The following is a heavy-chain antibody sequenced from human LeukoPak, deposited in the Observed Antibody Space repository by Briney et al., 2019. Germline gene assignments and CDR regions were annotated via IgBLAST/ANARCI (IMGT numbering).Heavy chain of an antibody. J-gene: IGHJ4*02. CDR3: ARAPYSSGWYVY. CDR1: GFTFSSYW. CDR2: INSDGSST. D-gene: IGHD6-19*01. V-gene: IGHV3-74*01. Sequence: GGSPRLSCAASGFTFSSYWMHWVRQAPGKGLVWVSRINSDGSSTSYADSVKGRFTISRDNAKNTLYLQMNSLRAEDTAVYYCARAPYSSGWYVYWGQGTLVTVSS.